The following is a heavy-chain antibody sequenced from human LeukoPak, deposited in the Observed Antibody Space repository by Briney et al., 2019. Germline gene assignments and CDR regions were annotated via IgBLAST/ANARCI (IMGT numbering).Heavy chain of an antibody. CDR1: GYSISSGYY. CDR3: ARGGYYGSGNDFRFDP. V-gene: IGHV4-38-2*02. D-gene: IGHD3-10*01. CDR2: LSHSGSS. Sequence: KPSETLSLTCTVSGYSISSGYYWDWIRQPPGKGLEWIGTLSHSGSSYYNPSLKSRVTISVDTSKNQFSLKLSSVTAADTAVYYCARGGYYGSGNDFRFDPWGQGTLVTVSS. J-gene: IGHJ5*02.